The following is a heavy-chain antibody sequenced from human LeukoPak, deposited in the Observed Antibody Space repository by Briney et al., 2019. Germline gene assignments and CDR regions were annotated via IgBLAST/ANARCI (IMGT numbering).Heavy chain of an antibody. J-gene: IGHJ6*02. Sequence: ASVKVSCKASGYTFTSYDINWVRQATGQGLEWMGWMNPNSGNTGYAQKLQGRVTMTRNTSISTAYMELSSLRSEDTAVYYCARGDVDRVAAALFGMDAWGQGTTVTVSS. CDR1: GYTFTSYD. CDR2: MNPNSGNT. D-gene: IGHD6-13*01. V-gene: IGHV1-8*01. CDR3: ARGDVDRVAAALFGMDA.